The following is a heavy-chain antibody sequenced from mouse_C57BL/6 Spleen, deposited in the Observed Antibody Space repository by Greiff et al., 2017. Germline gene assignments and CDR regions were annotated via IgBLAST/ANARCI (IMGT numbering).Heavy chain of an antibody. Sequence: VQLQQPGAELVKPGASVKLSCKASGYTFTSYWMHWVKQRPGQGLEWIGMIHPNSGSTNYNEKFKSKATLTVDKSSITAYMQLSSLTSEDSAVYYCARPYGRGDYSMDYWGQGTSVTVSS. J-gene: IGHJ4*01. CDR2: IHPNSGST. CDR1: GYTFTSYW. V-gene: IGHV1-64*01. CDR3: ARPYGRGDYSMDY. D-gene: IGHD1-1*02.